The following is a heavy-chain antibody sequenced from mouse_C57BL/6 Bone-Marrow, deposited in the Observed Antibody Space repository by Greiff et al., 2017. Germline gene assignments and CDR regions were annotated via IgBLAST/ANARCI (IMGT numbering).Heavy chain of an antibody. CDR3: ASLYYGSSGDY. CDR1: GFTFSDYY. Sequence: EVKVEESGGGLVQPGGSLKLSCAASGFTFSDYYMYWVRQTPEKRLEWVAYISNGGGSTYYPDTVKGRFTISRDNAKNTLYLQMSRLKSEDTAMYYCASLYYGSSGDYWGQGTSVTVSS. V-gene: IGHV5-12*01. D-gene: IGHD1-1*01. J-gene: IGHJ4*01. CDR2: ISNGGGST.